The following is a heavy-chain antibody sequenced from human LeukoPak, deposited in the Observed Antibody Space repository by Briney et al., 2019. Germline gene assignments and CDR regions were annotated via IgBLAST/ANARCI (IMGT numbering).Heavy chain of an antibody. D-gene: IGHD1-1*01. J-gene: IGHJ4*02. V-gene: IGHV3-64*01. CDR2: INHDGGNT. Sequence: GGSLRLSCAASGFTFSTYALHWVRQAPGKGLEYVSAINHDGGNTFYANSVKGRFTISRDNSKNTLFLQMGSLRDDDLAVYYCARDWGTTGTTGWMFDYWGQGTPVTVSS. CDR3: ARDWGTTGTTGWMFDY. CDR1: GFTFSTYA.